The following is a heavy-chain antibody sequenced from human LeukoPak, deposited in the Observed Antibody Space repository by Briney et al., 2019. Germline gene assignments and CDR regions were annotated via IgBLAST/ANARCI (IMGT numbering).Heavy chain of an antibody. CDR3: AREATPGGRAWEIDY. J-gene: IGHJ4*02. D-gene: IGHD1-26*01. Sequence: GRSLRLSCAASGFTFSSYAMHWVRQAPGKGLEWVAVISYDGSNKYYADSVKGRFTISRDNSKNTLYLQMNSLRAEDTAVYYCAREATPGGRAWEIDYWGQGTLVTVSS. V-gene: IGHV3-30-3*01. CDR1: GFTFSSYA. CDR2: ISYDGSNK.